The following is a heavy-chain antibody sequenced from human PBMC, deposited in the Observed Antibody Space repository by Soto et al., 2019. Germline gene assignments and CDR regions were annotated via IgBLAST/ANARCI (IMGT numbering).Heavy chain of an antibody. CDR2: ISYDGSNK. CDR1: GFTFSSYG. D-gene: IGHD1-26*01. CDR3: AKGEWAWELLFRNFDY. V-gene: IGHV3-30*18. Sequence: QVQLVESGGGVVQPGRSLRLSCPASGFTFSSYGMHWVRQAPGKGLEWVAVISYDGSNKYYADSVKGRFTISRDNSKNTLYLQMNSLRAEDTAVYYCAKGEWAWELLFRNFDYWGQGTLVTVSS. J-gene: IGHJ4*02.